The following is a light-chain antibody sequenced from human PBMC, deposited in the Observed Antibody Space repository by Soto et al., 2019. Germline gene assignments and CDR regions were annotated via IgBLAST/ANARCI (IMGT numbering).Light chain of an antibody. CDR3: SSYAGRNSYV. V-gene: IGLV2-8*01. Sequence: QSALTQPPSASGSPGQSVTISCTGTSSDVGSYNYVSWYQQHPGKAPKLMIYEVSKRPSGVPDRFPGSKSGNTASLTVSGLQAEDEADYYCSSYAGRNSYVFGTGTKLTVL. J-gene: IGLJ1*01. CDR1: SSDVGSYNY. CDR2: EVS.